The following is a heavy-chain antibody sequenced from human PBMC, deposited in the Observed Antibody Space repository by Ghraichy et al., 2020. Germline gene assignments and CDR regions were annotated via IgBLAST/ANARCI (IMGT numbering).Heavy chain of an antibody. D-gene: IGHD3-3*01. Sequence: ASVKVSCRASGYTFTGYYIHWVRQAPGQGLEWMGWINPNSGSTNYAQRFQGWVTMTRDTSISTAYMELSRLRSDDTAVYYCARESRVGVVISMDVWGQGTTVTVSS. J-gene: IGHJ6*02. CDR3: ARESRVGVVISMDV. CDR2: INPNSGST. V-gene: IGHV1-2*04. CDR1: GYTFTGYY.